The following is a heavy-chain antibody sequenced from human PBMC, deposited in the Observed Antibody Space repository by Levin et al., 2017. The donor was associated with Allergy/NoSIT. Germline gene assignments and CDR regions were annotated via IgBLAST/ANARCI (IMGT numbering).Heavy chain of an antibody. CDR2: ISYDGSNK. V-gene: IGHV3-30-3*01. CDR3: ARPSRRATVTTSLGY. Sequence: PGGSLRLSCAASGFTFSSYAMHWVRQAPGKGLEWVAVISYDGSNKYYADSVKGRFTISRDNSKNTLYLQMNSLRAEDTAVYYCARPSRRATVTTSLGYWGQGTLVTVSS. D-gene: IGHD4-17*01. J-gene: IGHJ4*02. CDR1: GFTFSSYA.